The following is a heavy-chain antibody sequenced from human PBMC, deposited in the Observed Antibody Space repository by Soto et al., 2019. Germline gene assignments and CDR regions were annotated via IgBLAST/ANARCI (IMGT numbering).Heavy chain of an antibody. Sequence: QVQLVQSGAEVKTPGSSVKVSCKASGGTFSSYAISWVQQAPGQGLEWMGGIIPIFGTANYAQKFQGRVTIXXDXSXXTAYMELSSLRSEDTAVYYCARGGLRFLESHGMDVWGQGTTVTVSS. V-gene: IGHV1-69*12. CDR1: GGTFSSYA. D-gene: IGHD3-3*01. J-gene: IGHJ6*02. CDR3: ARGGLRFLESHGMDV. CDR2: IIPIFGTA.